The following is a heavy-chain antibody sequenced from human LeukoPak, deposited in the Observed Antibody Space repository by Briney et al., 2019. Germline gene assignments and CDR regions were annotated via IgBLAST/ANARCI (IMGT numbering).Heavy chain of an antibody. J-gene: IGHJ4*02. Sequence: ASVKVSCKVSGGTFSSYAISWVRQAPGQGLEWMGRIIPILGIANYAQKFQGRVTITADKSTSTAYMELSSLRSEDTAVYYCARDITMVRGIDYWGQGTLVTVSS. CDR2: IIPILGIA. CDR1: GGTFSSYA. CDR3: ARDITMVRGIDY. V-gene: IGHV1-69*04. D-gene: IGHD3-10*01.